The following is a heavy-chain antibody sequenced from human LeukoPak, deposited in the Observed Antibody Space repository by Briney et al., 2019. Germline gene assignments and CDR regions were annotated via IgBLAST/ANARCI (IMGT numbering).Heavy chain of an antibody. CDR2: IYYSGST. CDR3: ARADIVVVPAAIFY. J-gene: IGHJ4*02. V-gene: IGHV4-59*01. Sequence: PSETLSLTCTVSGGSISSYYWSWIRQPPGKGLEWIGYIYYSGSTNYNPSLKSRVTISVDTSKNQFSLKLSSVTAADTAVYYCARADIVVVPAAIFYWGQGTLVTVSS. D-gene: IGHD2-2*01. CDR1: GGSISSYY.